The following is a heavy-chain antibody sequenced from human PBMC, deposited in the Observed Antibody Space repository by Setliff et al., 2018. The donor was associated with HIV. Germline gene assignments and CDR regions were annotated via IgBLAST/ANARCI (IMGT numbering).Heavy chain of an antibody. Sequence: VASVKVSCKASGYTFNIYAINWVRQAPGQGLEWMGWINTKTAYPMYAPGFTGHFVFSLDTSLTTAFLQINSLKAGDTAMYYCAKVGDNADGLDYWGQGTMVTVSS. V-gene: IGHV7-4-1*02. D-gene: IGHD3-16*01. CDR3: AKVGDNADGLDY. CDR2: INTKTAYP. CDR1: GYTFNIYA. J-gene: IGHJ4*02.